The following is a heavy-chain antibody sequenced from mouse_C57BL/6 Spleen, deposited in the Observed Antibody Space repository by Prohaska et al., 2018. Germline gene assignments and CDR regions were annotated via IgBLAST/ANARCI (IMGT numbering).Heavy chain of an antibody. J-gene: IGHJ1*03. Sequence: YWITWVKQRPGQGLEWIGDIYPGSGSTNYNEKFKGKATLTVDTSSSTAYMQLSSLTSEDSAVYYCARSTDYDAGYWYFDVWGTGTTVTVSS. V-gene: IGHV1-55*01. D-gene: IGHD2-4*01. CDR1: YW. CDR3: ARSTDYDAGYWYFDV. CDR2: IYPGSGST.